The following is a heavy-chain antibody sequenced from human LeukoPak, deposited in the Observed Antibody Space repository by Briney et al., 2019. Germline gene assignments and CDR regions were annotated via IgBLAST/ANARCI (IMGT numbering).Heavy chain of an antibody. CDR2: INWDGGST. CDR1: VCTFDEYG. V-gene: IGHV3-20*04. CDR3: ARDSFSGSSLDY. D-gene: IGHD1-26*01. Sequence: PGGSLRLSCASPVCTFDEYGMSWVRQAPGKRQGWGSSINWDGGSTAYADSVQGRFTISRDNAKNSLHLQIESLRAEDTALYYCARDSFSGSSLDYWGRGTLVTVSS. J-gene: IGHJ4*02.